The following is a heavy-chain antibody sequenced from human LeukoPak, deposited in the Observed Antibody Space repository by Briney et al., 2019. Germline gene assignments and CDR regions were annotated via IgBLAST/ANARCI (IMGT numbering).Heavy chain of an antibody. V-gene: IGHV1-18*01. CDR3: ARMGSSGYYFHSYFDY. CDR1: GYTFTSYG. CDR2: ISAYNGNT. Sequence: GASVKVSCKASGYTFTSYGISWVRQAPGQGLEWMGWISAYNGNTNYAQKLQGRVTMTTDTSTSTAYMELRSLRSDDTAVYYCARMGSSGYYFHSYFDYWGQGTLVTVSS. D-gene: IGHD3-22*01. J-gene: IGHJ4*02.